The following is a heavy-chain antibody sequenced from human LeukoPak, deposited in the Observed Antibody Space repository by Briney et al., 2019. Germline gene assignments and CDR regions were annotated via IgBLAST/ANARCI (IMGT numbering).Heavy chain of an antibody. V-gene: IGHV3-74*01. CDR1: GFTFSSYW. CDR2: INSDGSST. J-gene: IGHJ4*02. CDR3: AATSITMVRGVIITRDY. Sequence: TGGSLRLSCAASGFTFSSYWMHWVRQAPGKGLVWVSRINSDGSSTSYADSVKGRFTISRDNAKNTLYLQMNSLRAEDTAVYYRAATSITMVRGVIITRDYWGLGTLVTVSS. D-gene: IGHD3-10*01.